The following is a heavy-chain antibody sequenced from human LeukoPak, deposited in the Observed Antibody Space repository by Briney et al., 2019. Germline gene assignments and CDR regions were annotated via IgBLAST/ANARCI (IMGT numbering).Heavy chain of an antibody. CDR2: IYSGGST. J-gene: IGHJ4*02. V-gene: IGHV3-66*01. CDR3: AREKQSGGTPFDY. D-gene: IGHD1-26*01. CDR1: GFTVSSNY. Sequence: SGGSLRLSCAAPGFTVSSNYMSWVRQAPGKGLEWVSVIYSGGSTYYADSVKGRFTISRDNSKNTLYLQMNSLRAEDTAVYYCAREKQSGGTPFDYWGQGSLVTVSS.